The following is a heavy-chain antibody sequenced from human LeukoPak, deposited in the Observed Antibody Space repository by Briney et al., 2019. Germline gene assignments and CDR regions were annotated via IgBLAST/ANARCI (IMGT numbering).Heavy chain of an antibody. D-gene: IGHD1-1*01. CDR3: ARMGATTPGAANPDY. CDR1: GFSITSGYY. V-gene: IGHV4-38-2*02. J-gene: IGHJ4*02. CDR2: IHHGGST. Sequence: SETLSLTCTVSGFSITSGYYWGWFRQPPGKGLEWIGNIHHGGSTYSTVSLKSRLTISVDTSKNQFSLRLSSVTAADTAVYYCARMGATTPGAANPDYWGQGTLVTVSS.